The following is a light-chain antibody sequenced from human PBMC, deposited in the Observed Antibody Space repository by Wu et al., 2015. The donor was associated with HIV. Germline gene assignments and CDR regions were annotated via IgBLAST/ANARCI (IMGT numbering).Light chain of an antibody. Sequence: DIQVTQSPSSLSASVGDKVTITCRSSQIISSYLNWYQQKPGKAPRLLMFAASSLQSGVPPRFSGSGSGTDFTLTISSLQPEDFATYYCQQSFRAPWTFGQGTKVEIK. CDR3: QQSFRAPWT. V-gene: IGKV1-39*01. CDR1: QIISSY. CDR2: AAS. J-gene: IGKJ1*01.